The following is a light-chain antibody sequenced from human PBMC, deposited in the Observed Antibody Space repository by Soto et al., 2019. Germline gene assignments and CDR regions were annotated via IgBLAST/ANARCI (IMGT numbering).Light chain of an antibody. CDR3: VLYMGSGPFPVV. CDR1: SGSVSTSYY. V-gene: IGLV8-61*01. J-gene: IGLJ2*01. Sequence: QTVVTQEPSFSVSPGGTVTLTCGLSSGSVSTSYYPSWYQQTPGQAPRTLIYSTNTRSSGVPDRFSGSILGNKAALTITGAQADDESDYYCVLYMGSGPFPVVFGGGTKLTVL. CDR2: STN.